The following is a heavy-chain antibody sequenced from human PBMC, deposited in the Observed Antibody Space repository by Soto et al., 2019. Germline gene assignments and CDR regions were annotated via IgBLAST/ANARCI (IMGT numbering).Heavy chain of an antibody. J-gene: IGHJ4*02. CDR1: GFTFSSYG. Sequence: QVQLVESGGGVVQHGRSLRLSCAASGFTFSSYGMHWVRQAPGKGLEWVAVISYDGSNKYYADSVKGRFTISRDNSKNTLDLQMNSLRAEDTAVYYCAKAPDIVVVVAASYFDYWGQGTMVTVSS. CDR3: AKAPDIVVVVAASYFDY. CDR2: ISYDGSNK. V-gene: IGHV3-30*18. D-gene: IGHD2-15*01.